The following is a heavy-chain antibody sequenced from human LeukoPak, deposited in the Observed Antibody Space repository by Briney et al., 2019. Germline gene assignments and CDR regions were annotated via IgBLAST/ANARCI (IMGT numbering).Heavy chain of an antibody. D-gene: IGHD3/OR15-3a*01. CDR3: AKVSRIDFNY. Sequence: GGSLRLSCAASGFTFSSSAMSWVRQAPGKGLEWVSGISGSGGTTYHADSVKGRFTISRDNSKNTLYLQMNSLRAEDTAVYYCAKVSRIDFNYWGQGALVTVSS. J-gene: IGHJ4*02. CDR2: ISGSGGTT. CDR1: GFTFSSSA. V-gene: IGHV3-23*01.